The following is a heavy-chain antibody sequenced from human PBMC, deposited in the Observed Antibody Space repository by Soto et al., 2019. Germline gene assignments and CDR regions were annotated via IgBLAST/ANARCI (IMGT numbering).Heavy chain of an antibody. CDR2: ISSSSSTI. Sequence: PGGSLRLSCAASGFTFSRYSMNWVRQAPGKGLEWVSYISSSSSTIYYADSVKGRFTISRDNAKNSLYLQMNSLRAEDTAVYYCAREIYDSSGYYAPFDYWGQGTLVTVSS. CDR3: AREIYDSSGYYAPFDY. V-gene: IGHV3-48*01. D-gene: IGHD3-22*01. J-gene: IGHJ4*02. CDR1: GFTFSRYS.